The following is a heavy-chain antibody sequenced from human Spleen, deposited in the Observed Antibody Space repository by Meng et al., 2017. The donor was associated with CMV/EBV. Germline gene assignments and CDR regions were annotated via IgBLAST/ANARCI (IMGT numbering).Heavy chain of an antibody. CDR3: ARVLPSRAAMVRGPLGSSWFDP. CDR1: GCY. J-gene: IGHJ5*02. CDR2: INHSGST. V-gene: IGHV4-34*01. Sequence: GCYWSWSRQAPGRGLEWIGEINHSGSTSYNPSLKSRVTISVDTSKNQFSLKLSSVTAADTAVYYCARVLPSRAAMVRGPLGSSWFDPWGQGTLVTVSS. D-gene: IGHD3-10*01.